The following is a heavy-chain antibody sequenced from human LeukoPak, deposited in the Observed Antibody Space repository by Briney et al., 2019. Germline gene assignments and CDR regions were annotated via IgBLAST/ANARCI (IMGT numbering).Heavy chain of an antibody. V-gene: IGHV3-15*01. CDR2: IKPKIDGETT. J-gene: IGHJ4*02. CDR1: GFIFSKAW. Sequence: PGGSLRLTCAASGFIFSKAWMSWVRQAPGKGLEWVGHIKPKIDGETTDYAAPVKGRFIISRDDSKNTLYLQMNSLKSEDTAVYYCTRGFCSSIRCYEGPSDFWGQGTVVTVSS. CDR3: TRGFCSSIRCYEGPSDF. D-gene: IGHD2-2*01.